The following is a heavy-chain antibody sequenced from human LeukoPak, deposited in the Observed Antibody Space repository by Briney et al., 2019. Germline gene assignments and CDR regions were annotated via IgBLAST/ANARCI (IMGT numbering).Heavy chain of an antibody. CDR3: ARGAKMATPMEDYYYGMDV. V-gene: IGHV1-69*06. Sequence: GASVKVSCKASGGTFGSYAISWVRQAPGQGLEWMGGIIPIFGTANYAQKFQGRVTITADKSTSTAYMELSSLRSEDTAVYYCARGAKMATPMEDYYYGMDVWGQGTTVTVSS. CDR2: IIPIFGTA. J-gene: IGHJ6*02. D-gene: IGHD5-24*01. CDR1: GGTFGSYA.